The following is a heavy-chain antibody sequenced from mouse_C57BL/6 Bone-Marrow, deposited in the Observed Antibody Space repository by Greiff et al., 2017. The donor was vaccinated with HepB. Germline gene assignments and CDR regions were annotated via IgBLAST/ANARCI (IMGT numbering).Heavy chain of an antibody. Sequence: EVQLVESGGGLVKPGGSLKLSCAASGFTFSSYAMSWVRQTPEKRLEWVATISDGGSYTYYPDNVKGRFTISRDNAKNNLYLQMSHLKSEDTAMYYCARDGIGLRYGYYAMDYWGQGTSVTVSS. D-gene: IGHD1-1*01. J-gene: IGHJ4*01. CDR3: ARDGIGLRYGYYAMDY. CDR2: ISDGGSYT. CDR1: GFTFSSYA. V-gene: IGHV5-4*01.